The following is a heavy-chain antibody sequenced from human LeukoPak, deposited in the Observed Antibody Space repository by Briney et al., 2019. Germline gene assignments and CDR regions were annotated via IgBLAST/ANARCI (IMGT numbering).Heavy chain of an antibody. Sequence: GGSLRLSCAASGFTFSSYSMNWVRQAPGKGLEWVSSITRSSYIYYADSVKGRFTISRHNAKNSLYLQMNSLRAEDTAVYYCARVPAGVIGMKDAFDIWGQGTMVTVSS. CDR2: ITRSSYI. CDR3: ARVPAGVIGMKDAFDI. V-gene: IGHV3-21*01. J-gene: IGHJ3*02. D-gene: IGHD3-16*02. CDR1: GFTFSSYS.